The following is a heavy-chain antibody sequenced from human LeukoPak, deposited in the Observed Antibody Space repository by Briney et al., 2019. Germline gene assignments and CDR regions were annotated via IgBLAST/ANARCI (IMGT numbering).Heavy chain of an antibody. J-gene: IGHJ4*02. V-gene: IGHV3-7*01. Sequence: GGSLRLSCAASGFTFSSYSMNWVRQAPGKGLEWVANIKQDGSEKYYVDSVKGRFTISRDNAKNSLYLQMNSPRAEDTAVYYCARRAGAYSHPYDYWGQGTLVTVSS. CDR1: GFTFSSYS. CDR2: IKQDGSEK. D-gene: IGHD4/OR15-4a*01. CDR3: ARRAGAYSHPYDY.